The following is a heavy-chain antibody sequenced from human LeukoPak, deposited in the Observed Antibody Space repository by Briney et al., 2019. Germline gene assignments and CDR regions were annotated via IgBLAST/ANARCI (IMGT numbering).Heavy chain of an antibody. V-gene: IGHV3-30*18. CDR1: GLTFSSYG. CDR3: AKDRSITMVRGVMRD. J-gene: IGHJ4*02. CDR2: ISYDGSNK. D-gene: IGHD3-10*01. Sequence: GGSLRLSCAASGLTFSSYGMHWVRQAPGKGLEWVAVISYDGSNKYYADSVKGRFTISRDNSKNTLYLQMNSLRAEDTAVYYCAKDRSITMVRGVMRDWGQGTLVTVSS.